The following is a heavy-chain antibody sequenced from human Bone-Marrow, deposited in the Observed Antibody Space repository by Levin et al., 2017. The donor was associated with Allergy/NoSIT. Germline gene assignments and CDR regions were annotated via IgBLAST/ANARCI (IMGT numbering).Heavy chain of an antibody. CDR1: GFTFSSYS. J-gene: IGHJ6*02. Sequence: GGSLRLSCAASGFTFSSYSMNWVRQAPGKGLEWVSYISSSSSTIYYADSVKGRFTISRDNAKNSLYLQMNSLRAEDTAVYYCARDRRLRCFGIIDYYYYGMDVWGQGTTVTVSS. CDR2: ISSSSSTI. D-gene: IGHD4-17*01. CDR3: ARDRRLRCFGIIDYYYYGMDV. V-gene: IGHV3-48*04.